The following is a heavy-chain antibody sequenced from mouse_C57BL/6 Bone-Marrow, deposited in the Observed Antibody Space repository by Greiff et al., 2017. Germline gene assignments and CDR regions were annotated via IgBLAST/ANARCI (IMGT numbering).Heavy chain of an antibody. Sequence: EVKVEESGAGLVKPGASLKLSCAASGFTFSSYAMPWVRQTPEKGLEWVATISAGGSYTYYPDNVKGRVTMSIDNADNNLYLQMSHLKSEDTAMYYCERGGGGWFAYWGQGTLLTVSA. J-gene: IGHJ3*01. CDR1: GFTFSSYA. CDR2: ISAGGSYT. CDR3: ERGGGGWFAY. V-gene: IGHV5-4*03.